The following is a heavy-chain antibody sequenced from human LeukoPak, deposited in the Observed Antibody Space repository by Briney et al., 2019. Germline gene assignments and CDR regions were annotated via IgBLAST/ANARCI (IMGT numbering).Heavy chain of an antibody. CDR2: MYHSGST. D-gene: IGHD2-15*01. CDR3: ARDGYCSGGSCYSEGWFDP. CDR1: GGSISSGGYS. Sequence: PSQTLSLTCDVSGGSISSGGYSWSWIRQPPGKGLEWIGYMYHSGSTYYNPSLKSRVTISVDRSKNQFSLKLSSVTAADTAVYYCARDGYCSGGSCYSEGWFDPWGQGTLVTVSS. V-gene: IGHV4-30-2*01. J-gene: IGHJ5*02.